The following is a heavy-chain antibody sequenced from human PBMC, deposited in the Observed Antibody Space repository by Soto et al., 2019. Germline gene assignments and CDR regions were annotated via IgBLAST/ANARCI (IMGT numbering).Heavy chain of an antibody. CDR1: GGSFSGYY. CDR2: INHSGVS. J-gene: IGHJ4*02. Sequence: SETLSLTCAVYGGSFSGYYWTWIRQPPGKGLEWIGEINHSGVSNYNPSLKSRVTFSVDTSKNHFSLLLRSVTAADTGVYYCARSLRGGLPTVTPHVYWGQGALVTVSS. V-gene: IGHV4-34*01. D-gene: IGHD4-17*01. CDR3: ARSLRGGLPTVTPHVY.